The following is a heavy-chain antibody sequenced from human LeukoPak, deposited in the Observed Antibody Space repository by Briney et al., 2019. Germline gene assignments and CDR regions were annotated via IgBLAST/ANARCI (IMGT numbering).Heavy chain of an antibody. D-gene: IGHD3-22*01. V-gene: IGHV3-23*01. Sequence: GGSLRLSCAASGFTFSSYAMSWVRQAPGKGLEWVSGISGSGGSTDYADSVEGRFTISRDNSKNTLDLQMNSLRAEDTAVYYCAMSSTVIVGDFGYWGQGTLVTVSS. CDR2: ISGSGGST. J-gene: IGHJ4*02. CDR1: GFTFSSYA. CDR3: AMSSTVIVGDFGY.